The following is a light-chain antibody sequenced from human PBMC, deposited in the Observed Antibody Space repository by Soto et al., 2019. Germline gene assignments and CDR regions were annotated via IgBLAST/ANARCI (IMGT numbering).Light chain of an antibody. Sequence: DIQMTQSPSTLSASVGDRVTITCQANQSISSWLAWYQQKPGKAPKLLIYDASSLESGVPSRFSGSGSGTEFTLPISSLQPDDFATYYCQQYNSYSTFGQGTKLEIK. CDR1: QSISSW. CDR3: QQYNSYST. J-gene: IGKJ2*01. V-gene: IGKV1-5*01. CDR2: DAS.